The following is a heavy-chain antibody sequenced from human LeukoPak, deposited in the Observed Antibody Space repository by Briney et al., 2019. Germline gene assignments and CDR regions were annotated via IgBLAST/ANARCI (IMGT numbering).Heavy chain of an antibody. D-gene: IGHD4-17*01. V-gene: IGHV3-48*04. J-gene: IGHJ4*02. Sequence: GGSLRLSCAASGFTFSSYTLNWVRQAPGKGLEWISYIDTSSSTIWYADSVRGRFTISRDNAKNSLYLQMISLRAEDKAVYYCVRDRAYAFDYWGQGTLVTVSS. CDR3: VRDRAYAFDY. CDR2: IDTSSSTI. CDR1: GFTFSSYT.